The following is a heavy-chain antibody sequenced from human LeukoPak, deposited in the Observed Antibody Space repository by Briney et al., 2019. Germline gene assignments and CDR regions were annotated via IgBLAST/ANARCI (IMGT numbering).Heavy chain of an antibody. J-gene: IGHJ4*02. CDR1: GGSISSSSYY. D-gene: IGHD1-26*01. V-gene: IGHV4-39*01. CDR3: ARRELVGSLGY. CDR2: IYYSGST. Sequence: SETLSLTCTVSGGSISSSSYYWGWIRQPPGEGLEWIGSIYYSGSTYYNPSLKSRVTISVDTSKNQFSLKLSSVTAADTAVYYCARRELVGSLGYWGQGTLVTVSS.